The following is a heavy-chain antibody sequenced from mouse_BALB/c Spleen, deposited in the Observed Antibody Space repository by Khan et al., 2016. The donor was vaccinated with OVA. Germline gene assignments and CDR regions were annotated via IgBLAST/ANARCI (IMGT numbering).Heavy chain of an antibody. CDR1: GFAFISYD. CDR3: ARPSYYGNPWFTY. CDR2: ISSGGSYS. D-gene: IGHD2-10*01. V-gene: IGHV5-9*02. J-gene: IGHJ3*01. Sequence: EVKLVESGGGLVKPGGSLKLSCAASGFAFISYDMSWVRQTPEKRLEWVATISSGGSYSYYPDSVKGRVTISRDSDRKTLYLQMSSLWSEDTAFYYCARPSYYGNPWFTYWGQGTLVTVSA.